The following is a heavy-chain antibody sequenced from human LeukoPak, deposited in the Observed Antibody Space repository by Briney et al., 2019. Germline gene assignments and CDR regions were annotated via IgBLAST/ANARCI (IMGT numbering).Heavy chain of an antibody. J-gene: IGHJ6*02. CDR3: ARDSSGWYGRVYYYYGMDV. V-gene: IGHV3-48*01. Sequence: GGSLRLSCVASGFTFGKYWMSWVRQAPGKGLEWVSYISSSSSTIYYADSVKGRFTISRDNAKNSLYLQMNSLRAEDTAVYYCARDSSGWYGRVYYYYGMDVWGQGTTVTVSS. D-gene: IGHD6-19*01. CDR2: ISSSSSTI. CDR1: GFTFGKYW.